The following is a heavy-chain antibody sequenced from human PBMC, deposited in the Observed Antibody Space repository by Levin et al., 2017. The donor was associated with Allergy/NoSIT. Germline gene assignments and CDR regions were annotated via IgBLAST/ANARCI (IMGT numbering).Heavy chain of an antibody. V-gene: IGHV3-23*01. J-gene: IGHJ4*02. CDR1: GFTFNNYA. CDR2: IINSGVGT. D-gene: IGHD6-19*01. Sequence: AGGSLRLSCAASGFTFNNYAMSWVRQAPGKGLEWVSAIINSGVGTYYADSVKGRFTISRDNSKNTMYLQMNSLRAEDTAVYFCAKDAIRGSDQPYYFDYRGQGTLVTASS. CDR3: AKDAIRGSDQPYYFDY.